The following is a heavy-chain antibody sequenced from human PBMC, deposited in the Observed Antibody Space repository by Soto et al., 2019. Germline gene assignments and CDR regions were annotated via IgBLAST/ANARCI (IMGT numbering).Heavy chain of an antibody. CDR2: ISYSTSHI. Sequence: EVQLVESGGGLVKPGGSLRLSGAAYGITFRSYGMNRVRQAPGKGLEWASSISYSTSHIYYAGSVKGRFTIHRDNAKNSLYLQMDSLRGEDTAMYYCAAYLASWYSGSWYKGGHIDYWGQGAMVTVSS. CDR1: GITFRSYG. CDR3: AAYLASWYSGSWYKGGHIDY. J-gene: IGHJ4*02. V-gene: IGHV3-21*01. D-gene: IGHD6-13*01.